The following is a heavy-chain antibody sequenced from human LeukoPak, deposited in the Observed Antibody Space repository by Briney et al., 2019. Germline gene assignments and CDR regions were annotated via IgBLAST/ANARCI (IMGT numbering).Heavy chain of an antibody. CDR3: ARGLTVPHQYYYGSGSYYYDY. CDR2: INHSGST. J-gene: IGHJ4*02. V-gene: IGHV4-34*01. D-gene: IGHD3-10*01. Sequence: SETLSLTCAVYGGSFSGYYWSWIRQPPGKGLEWIGEINHSGSTNYNPSLKSRVTISVDTSKNQFSLKLSSVTAADTAVYYCARGLTVPHQYYYGSGSYYYDYWGQGTLVTVSS. CDR1: GGSFSGYY.